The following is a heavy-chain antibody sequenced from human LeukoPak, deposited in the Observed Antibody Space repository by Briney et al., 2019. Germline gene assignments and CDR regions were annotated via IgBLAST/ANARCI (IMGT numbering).Heavy chain of an antibody. D-gene: IGHD1-1*01. CDR1: GGSISSYY. J-gene: IGHJ4*02. Sequence: SETLSLTCTVSGGSISSYYWSWIRQPPGKGLEWIGYIYYSGSTNYNPSLKSRVTISVDTSKNQFTLKLSSVTAADTAVYYCARVRLERGHFDYWGQGTLVTVSS. V-gene: IGHV4-59*01. CDR2: IYYSGST. CDR3: ARVRLERGHFDY.